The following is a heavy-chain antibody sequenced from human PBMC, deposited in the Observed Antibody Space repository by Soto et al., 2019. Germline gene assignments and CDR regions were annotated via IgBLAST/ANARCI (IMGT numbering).Heavy chain of an antibody. J-gene: IGHJ4*02. CDR3: AKAGGAVVVTASTFGY. CDR1: GFTFSSYA. Sequence: EVQLLESGGGLVQPGGSLRLSCAASGFTFSSYAMSWVRQAPGKGLEWVSAISGSGGSTYYADSVKGRLTISRDNSTHALYRQMNSLRAEDTAVYYCAKAGGAVVVTASTFGYWGQGTLDTVSS. D-gene: IGHD2-21*02. V-gene: IGHV3-23*01. CDR2: ISGSGGST.